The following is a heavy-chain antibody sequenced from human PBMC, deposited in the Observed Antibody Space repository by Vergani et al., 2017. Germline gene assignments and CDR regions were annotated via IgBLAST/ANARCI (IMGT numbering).Heavy chain of an antibody. V-gene: IGHV3-33*01. D-gene: IGHD6-19*01. CDR3: AFPDSSGPFDY. CDR2: IWYDGSNK. J-gene: IGHJ4*02. CDR1: GFTFSRYG. Sequence: QVQLVESGGGVVQPGRSLRLSCAASGFTFSRYGMHWGRQAPGKGLEWVAVIWYDGSNKSYADSVKGRVTISRDNSKNTLYLQMNSLTAEDTAVYYCAFPDSSGPFDYWGQGTLVTVSS.